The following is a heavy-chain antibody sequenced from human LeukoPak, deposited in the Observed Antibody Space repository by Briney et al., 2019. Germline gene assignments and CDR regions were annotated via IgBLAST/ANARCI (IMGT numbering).Heavy chain of an antibody. CDR2: INRSGST. J-gene: IGHJ4*02. CDR1: GGSFSGYY. Sequence: SETLSLTCAVYGGSFSGYYWSWLRQPPGKGLEWIGEINRSGSTNYNPSLKSRVTISVDTSKNQFSLKLSSVTAADTAVYYCARDPRNLDYGGQGTLVTVSA. D-gene: IGHD1-14*01. V-gene: IGHV4-34*01. CDR3: ARDPRNLDY.